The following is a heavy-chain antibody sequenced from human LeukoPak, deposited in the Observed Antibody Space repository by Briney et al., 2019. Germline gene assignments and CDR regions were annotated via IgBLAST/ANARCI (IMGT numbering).Heavy chain of an antibody. CDR3: ARDGARRGYSYAS. V-gene: IGHV3-66*02. Sequence: GGSLRLSCAASGFTVSSNYMSWDRQAPGKGLEWVSVIYSGGSTYYADSVKGRFTISRDNSKNTLYLQMNSLRAEDTAVYYCARDGARRGYSYASWGQGTLVTVSS. CDR1: GFTVSSNY. CDR2: IYSGGST. J-gene: IGHJ4*02. D-gene: IGHD5-18*01.